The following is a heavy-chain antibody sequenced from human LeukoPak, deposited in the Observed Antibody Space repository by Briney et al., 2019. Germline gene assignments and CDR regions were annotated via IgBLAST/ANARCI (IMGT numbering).Heavy chain of an antibody. J-gene: IGHJ4*02. CDR2: ISGSSGST. CDR3: AKDGLGDYDFWSGSNFDY. CDR1: GFTFSSYA. V-gene: IGHV3-23*01. D-gene: IGHD3-3*01. Sequence: GGSLRLSCAASGFTFSSYAMSWVRQAPGKGLEWVSAISGSSGSTYYADSVKGRFTISRDNSKNTLYLQMNSLRAEDTAVYYCAKDGLGDYDFWSGSNFDYWGQGTLVTVSS.